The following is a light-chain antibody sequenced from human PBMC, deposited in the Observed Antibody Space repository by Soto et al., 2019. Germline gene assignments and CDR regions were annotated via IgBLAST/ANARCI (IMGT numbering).Light chain of an antibody. Sequence: DLQMSQSPSFLSASVGDRVTITCRASRTISSYVNWYQQKPGKAPKLLIYAASNLQSGVPSRFSGSGSGTDFTLTISSLQPEDFATYYCQQSYSSQNTFGRGTHLEIK. V-gene: IGKV1-39*01. CDR3: QQSYSSQNT. CDR1: RTISSY. J-gene: IGKJ2*01. CDR2: AAS.